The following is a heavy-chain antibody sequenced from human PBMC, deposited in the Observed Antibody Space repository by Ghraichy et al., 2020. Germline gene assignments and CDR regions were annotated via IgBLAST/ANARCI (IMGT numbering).Heavy chain of an antibody. J-gene: IGHJ4*02. CDR1: GGSISSYY. CDR3: ARYSYRDGYNPIMDY. D-gene: IGHD5-24*01. V-gene: IGHV4-59*01. Sequence: SETLSLTCTVSGGSISSYYWSWIRQPPGKGLEWIGYIYYSGSTNYNPSLKSRVTISVDTSKNQFSLKLSSVTAADTAVYYCARYSYRDGYNPIMDYWGQGTLVTVSS. CDR2: IYYSGST.